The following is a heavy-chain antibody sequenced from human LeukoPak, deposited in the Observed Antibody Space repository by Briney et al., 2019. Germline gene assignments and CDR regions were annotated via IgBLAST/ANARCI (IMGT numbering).Heavy chain of an antibody. CDR2: INHSGSA. Sequence: SETLSLTCAVSGGSFSGYYWTWIRQPPGEGREWIGEINHSGSANYNPSLKSRVTISLDTSKNQFSLKLSSVTAADTAVYYCARGQGTVTTHWGQGTLVTVSS. CDR3: ARGQGTVTTH. J-gene: IGHJ4*02. V-gene: IGHV4-34*01. D-gene: IGHD4-17*01. CDR1: GGSFSGYY.